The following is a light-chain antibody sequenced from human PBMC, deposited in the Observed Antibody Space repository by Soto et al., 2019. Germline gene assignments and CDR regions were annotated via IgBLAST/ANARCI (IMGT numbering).Light chain of an antibody. CDR3: QQSYSTPPT. V-gene: IGKV3-20*01. Sequence: EIVLTQSPGTLSLSPGEGATLSCRASQSINSFLAWYQQRRGQAPRLLIHGASNRATGIPDRFSGSGSGPDFTLTISSLQPEDFATYYCQQSYSTPPTFGQGTKVDIK. CDR2: GAS. J-gene: IGKJ1*01. CDR1: QSINSF.